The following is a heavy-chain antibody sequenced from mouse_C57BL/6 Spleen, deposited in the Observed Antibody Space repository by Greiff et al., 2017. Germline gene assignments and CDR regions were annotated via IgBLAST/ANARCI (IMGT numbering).Heavy chain of an antibody. CDR3: ARHEYKAYYSNCPFAY. D-gene: IGHD2-5*01. CDR1: GYTFTEYT. V-gene: IGHV1-62-2*01. Sequence: VQLQQSGAELVKPGASVTLSCKASGYTFTEYTIHWVKQRSGQGLEWIGWFYPGSGSIKYNEKFKDKAPLTADKSSSTVYMELSRLTSEDSAVYFCARHEYKAYYSNCPFAYWGQGTLVTVSA. J-gene: IGHJ3*01. CDR2: FYPGSGSI.